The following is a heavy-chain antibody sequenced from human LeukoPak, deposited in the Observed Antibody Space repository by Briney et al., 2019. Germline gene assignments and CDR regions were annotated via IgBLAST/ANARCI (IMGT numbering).Heavy chain of an antibody. CDR2: ITPIFGTA. Sequence: ASVKVSCKASGGTFSSYAISWVRQAPGQGLEWMGGITPIFGTANYAQKFQGRVTMTRDTSTSTVYMELSSLRSEDTAVYYCARGTNDYGDYVRYYYMDVWGKGTTVTVSS. J-gene: IGHJ6*03. CDR1: GGTFSSYA. D-gene: IGHD4-17*01. V-gene: IGHV1-69*05. CDR3: ARGTNDYGDYVRYYYMDV.